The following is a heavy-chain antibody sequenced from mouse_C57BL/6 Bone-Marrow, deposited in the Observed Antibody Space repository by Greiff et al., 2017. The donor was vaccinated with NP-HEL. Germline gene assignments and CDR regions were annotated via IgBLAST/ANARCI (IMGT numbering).Heavy chain of an antibody. D-gene: IGHD4-1*01. CDR3: AGGTGTAWFAY. CDR1: GYTFTSYG. J-gene: IGHJ3*01. CDR2: IYPRSGNT. V-gene: IGHV1-81*01. Sequence: QVQLQQSGAELARPGASVKLSCKASGYTFTSYGISWVKQRTGQGLEWIGEIYPRSGNTYYNEKFKGKATMTADKSSSTAYMELRSLTSEDAAVDFCAGGTGTAWFAYWGRGTLVTVSA.